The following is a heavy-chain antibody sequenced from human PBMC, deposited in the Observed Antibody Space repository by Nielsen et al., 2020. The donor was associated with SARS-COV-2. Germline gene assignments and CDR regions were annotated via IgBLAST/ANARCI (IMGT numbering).Heavy chain of an antibody. CDR3: AKAHSIGWYGSENYYYYGMDV. CDR1: GFIFDDYA. D-gene: IGHD6-19*01. Sequence: SLKISCAASGFIFDDYAMHWVRQAPGKGLEWVSGISWNSGSIGYADSVKGRFTISRDNAKNSLYLQMNSLRAEDTALYYCAKAHSIGWYGSENYYYYGMDVWGQGTTVTVSS. CDR2: ISWNSGSI. V-gene: IGHV3-9*01. J-gene: IGHJ6*02.